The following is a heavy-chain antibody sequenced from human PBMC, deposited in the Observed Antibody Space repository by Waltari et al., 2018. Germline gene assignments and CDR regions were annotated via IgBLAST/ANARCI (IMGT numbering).Heavy chain of an antibody. CDR1: GYTFTSYY. J-gene: IGHJ3*02. Sequence: QVQLVQSGAEVKKPGASVKVSCKASGYTFTSYYMHWVRQAPGQGLEWMGIINPSGGSTSYAQKFQGRVTMTRDTSTSTVYMELSSLRSEDTAVYYCARDQTSDYGDYGPESKGAFDIWGQGTMVAVSS. CDR2: INPSGGST. V-gene: IGHV1-46*01. D-gene: IGHD4-17*01. CDR3: ARDQTSDYGDYGPESKGAFDI.